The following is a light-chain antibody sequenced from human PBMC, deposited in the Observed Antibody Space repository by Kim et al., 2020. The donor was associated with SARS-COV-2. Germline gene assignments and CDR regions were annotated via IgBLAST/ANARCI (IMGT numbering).Light chain of an antibody. CDR3: SAWDSSLSTWV. CDR1: SIGSMS. Sequence: ARAKTLGITGASSSIGSMSVHRYQQKQDQAPVLVISYDSVRPSGVSERFSAARSGNTASLTISGLQPEDEADDYCSAWDSSLSTWVFGGGTQLTVL. J-gene: IGLJ3*02. V-gene: IGLV3-21*01. CDR2: YDS.